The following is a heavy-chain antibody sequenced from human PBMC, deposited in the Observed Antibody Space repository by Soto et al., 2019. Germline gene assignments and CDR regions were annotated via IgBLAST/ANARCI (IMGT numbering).Heavy chain of an antibody. V-gene: IGHV4-39*01. Sequence: QLQLQESGPGLVKPSETLSLTCTVSGGSISSSSYYWGWIRQPPGKGLEWNGSIYYSGSTYYNPSLKSRVTISVDTSKNQFSLKLSSVTAADTAVYYCARQVYYYDSSGSPNWFDPWGQGTLVTVSS. CDR2: IYYSGST. D-gene: IGHD3-22*01. CDR1: GGSISSSSYY. CDR3: ARQVYYYDSSGSPNWFDP. J-gene: IGHJ5*02.